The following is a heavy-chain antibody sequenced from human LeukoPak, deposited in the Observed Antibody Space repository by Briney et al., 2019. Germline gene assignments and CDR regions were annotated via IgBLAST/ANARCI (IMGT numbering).Heavy chain of an antibody. CDR3: AKETYDYGDTTVPGSFDY. Sequence: GGSLRLSCAASGFTFSSYGMHWVRQAPGKGLEWVAFIRYDGSNKYYADSAKGRFTISRDNSKNTLYLQMNSLRAEDTAVYYCAKETYDYGDTTVPGSFDYWGQGTLVTVSS. J-gene: IGHJ4*02. D-gene: IGHD4-17*01. V-gene: IGHV3-30*02. CDR1: GFTFSSYG. CDR2: IRYDGSNK.